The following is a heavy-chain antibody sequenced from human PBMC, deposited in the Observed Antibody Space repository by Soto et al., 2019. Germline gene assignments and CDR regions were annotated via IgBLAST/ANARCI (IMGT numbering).Heavy chain of an antibody. CDR2: ISWNSGSI. J-gene: IGHJ1*01. D-gene: IGHD4-17*01. Sequence: GGSLRLSCAASGFTFDDYAMHWVRQAPGKGLEWVSGISWNSGSIGYADSVKGRFTISRDNAKNSLYLQMNSLRAEDTALYYCAKDMTRKRYMTSVANESGWVRGTLVSVSS. CDR1: GFTFDDYA. V-gene: IGHV3-9*01. CDR3: AKDMTRKRYMTSVANESG.